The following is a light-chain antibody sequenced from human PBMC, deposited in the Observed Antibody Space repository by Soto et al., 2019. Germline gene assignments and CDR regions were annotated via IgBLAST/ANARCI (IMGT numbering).Light chain of an antibody. CDR3: SSYTSSSTFV. Sequence: QSALTQPASVSGSPEQSITISCTGTSSDVGGYNYVSWYQQHPGKVPKLMIYNVNNRPSAVSNRFSGSKSGNTASLTISGLQTEDEADYYCSSYTSSSTFVFGTGTKLAVL. CDR2: NVN. CDR1: SSDVGGYNY. J-gene: IGLJ1*01. V-gene: IGLV2-14*03.